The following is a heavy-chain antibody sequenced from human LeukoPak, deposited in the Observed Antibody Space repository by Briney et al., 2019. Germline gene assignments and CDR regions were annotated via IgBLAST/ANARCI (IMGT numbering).Heavy chain of an antibody. D-gene: IGHD5-24*01. Sequence: GASVKVSCKASGGTFSSYAISWVRQAPGQGLEWMGRIIPIFGTANYAQKFQGRVTITTDESTSTAHMELSSLRSEDTAVYYCASSRDGYNFDYWGQGTLVTVSS. CDR3: ASSRDGYNFDY. CDR2: IIPIFGTA. J-gene: IGHJ4*02. CDR1: GGTFSSYA. V-gene: IGHV1-69*05.